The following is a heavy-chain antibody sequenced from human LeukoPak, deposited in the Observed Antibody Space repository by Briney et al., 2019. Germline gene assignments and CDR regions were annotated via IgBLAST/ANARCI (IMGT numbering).Heavy chain of an antibody. CDR1: GGTFSSYD. CDR2: IMPMLDTA. V-gene: IGHV1-69*06. Sequence: TVKLSCRASGGTFSSYDISWVRQAPGQGLEGMGGIMPMLDTANYAQKFQGRVTITADKSTSTAYMELSSVRSDDTAVYYCARDCVVRKVVVTAIGMDVWGKGNTVTVSS. CDR3: ARDCVVRKVVVTAIGMDV. D-gene: IGHD2-21*02. J-gene: IGHJ6*03.